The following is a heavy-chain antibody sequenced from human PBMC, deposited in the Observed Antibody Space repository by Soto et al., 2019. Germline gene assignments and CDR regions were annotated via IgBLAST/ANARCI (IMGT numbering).Heavy chain of an antibody. D-gene: IGHD1-26*01. CDR3: AKESTVGSPGDYFDS. CDR1: GFTFSSYD. Sequence: EVELLESGGDLVQPGGSLRLSCAASGFTFSSYDMNWVRQAPGKGLEWVSAIGVYANTYYADSVKGSFTISSDDSRNTVHLQLNSLRADDTAVYYCAKESTVGSPGDYFDSWGQGTLVTVSS. V-gene: IGHV3-23*01. CDR2: IGVYANT. J-gene: IGHJ4*02.